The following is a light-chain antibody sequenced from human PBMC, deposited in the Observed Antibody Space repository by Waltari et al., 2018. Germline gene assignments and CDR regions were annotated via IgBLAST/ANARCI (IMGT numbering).Light chain of an antibody. Sequence: EVVLTQSPGTLSFSPGERATLSCRASQSINSNHLAWYQQKPGQGPRLLIYGASSRATGIPDRFSGSGSGTDFTLTITRLEPEDFAVYYCQQFGRSPTTFGQGTKLEIE. V-gene: IGKV3-20*01. CDR3: QQFGRSPTT. CDR1: QSINSNH. J-gene: IGKJ2*01. CDR2: GAS.